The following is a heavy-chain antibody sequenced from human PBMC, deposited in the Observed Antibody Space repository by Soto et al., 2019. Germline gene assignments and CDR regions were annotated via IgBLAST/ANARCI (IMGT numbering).Heavy chain of an antibody. Sequence: QVQLVQSGAEVKKPGSSVKVSCKASGGTFSSYTISWVRQAPGQGLEWMGRIIPILGIANYAQKFQGRVTITADKSTSTAYMELRSLRSEDTAVYYCAREDCSGGSCYPAYYYYGMDVWGQGTTVTVSS. CDR2: IIPILGIA. J-gene: IGHJ6*02. V-gene: IGHV1-69*02. CDR3: AREDCSGGSCYPAYYYYGMDV. CDR1: GGTFSSYT. D-gene: IGHD2-15*01.